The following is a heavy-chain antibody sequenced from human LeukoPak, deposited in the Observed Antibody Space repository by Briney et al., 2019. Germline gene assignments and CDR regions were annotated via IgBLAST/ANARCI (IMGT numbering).Heavy chain of an antibody. CDR1: GGSFSGYY. CDR2: INHSGST. D-gene: IGHD3-22*01. V-gene: IGHV4-34*01. Sequence: SETLSLTCAVYGGSFSGYYWSWIRQPPGKGLEWIGEINHSGSTNYNPSLKSRVTISVDTSKNQFSLKLSSVTAADTAVYYCARGSHYYDSSGYVYWGQGTLVTVPS. J-gene: IGHJ4*02. CDR3: ARGSHYYDSSGYVY.